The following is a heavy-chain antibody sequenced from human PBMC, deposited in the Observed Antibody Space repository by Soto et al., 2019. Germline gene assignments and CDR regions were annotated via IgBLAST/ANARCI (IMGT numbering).Heavy chain of an antibody. Sequence: GGSLRLSCAASGFTFSSFHMNWVRQAPGRGLEWVAYITSSSDTIYYSDSVKGRFTISRDNGKNSLFLQMNSLRDEDTAVYYCARVVVVIPPGYYYAMDVWGQGTAVTVSS. D-gene: IGHD3-22*01. CDR2: ITSSSDTI. CDR1: GFTFSSFH. CDR3: ARVVVVIPPGYYYAMDV. J-gene: IGHJ6*02. V-gene: IGHV3-48*02.